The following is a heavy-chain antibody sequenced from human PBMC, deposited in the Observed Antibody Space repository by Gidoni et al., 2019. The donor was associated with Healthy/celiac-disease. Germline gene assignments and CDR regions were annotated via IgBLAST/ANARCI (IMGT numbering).Heavy chain of an antibody. CDR2: IIPIFGTA. D-gene: IGHD6-13*01. V-gene: IGHV1-69*01. Sequence: QVQLVQSGAEVKKPGSSVQVSCKASGGTFRSYAISWVRQAPGQGLEWMGGIIPIFGTANYAQKFQGRVTITADESTSTAYMELSSLRSEDTAVYYCARDRRRGVAKQKAGTAAGTGWFDPWGQGTLVTVSS. J-gene: IGHJ5*02. CDR1: GGTFRSYA. CDR3: ARDRRRGVAKQKAGTAAGTGWFDP.